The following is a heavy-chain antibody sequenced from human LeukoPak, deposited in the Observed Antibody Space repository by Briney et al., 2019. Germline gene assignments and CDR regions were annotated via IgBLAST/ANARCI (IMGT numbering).Heavy chain of an antibody. V-gene: IGHV1-2*06. CDR2: VNPDSGGI. Sequence: ASVKVSCKASGYTFTDNYIHWVRQAPGQGLEWMGRVNPDSGGINYAQKFPGRVTMTRDTSINTAFVELRRLRSDDTATYYCARAQNYHDRSGYSDDTFDVWGHGTMVTVSS. D-gene: IGHD3-22*01. CDR3: ARAQNYHDRSGYSDDTFDV. CDR1: GYTFTDNY. J-gene: IGHJ3*01.